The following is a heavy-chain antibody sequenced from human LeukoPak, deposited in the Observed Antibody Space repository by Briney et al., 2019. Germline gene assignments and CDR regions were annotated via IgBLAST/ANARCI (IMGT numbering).Heavy chain of an antibody. J-gene: IGHJ4*02. CDR3: AKPPPDVWFGDPWGDDY. Sequence: GGSLRLSCAASGFTLSSYGMHWVRQVPGKGLEWVAVKSYDGSNKYYADSVKGRFTISRDNSKNTLYLQMYSLRAEDTAVYYCAKPPPDVWFGDPWGDDYWGQGTLVTVSS. CDR2: KSYDGSNK. D-gene: IGHD3-10*01. CDR1: GFTLSSYG. V-gene: IGHV3-30*18.